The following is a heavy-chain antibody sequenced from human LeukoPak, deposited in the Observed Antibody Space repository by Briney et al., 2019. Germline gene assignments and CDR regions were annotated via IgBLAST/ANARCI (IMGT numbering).Heavy chain of an antibody. D-gene: IGHD6-19*01. Sequence: GGSLRLSCAASGFTFSSYAMSWVRQAPGKGLEWISAISGSGGSTYYADSVKGRFTISRDNSKNTLYLQMNSLRAEDTAVYYCAKGDSSGWYFDYWGQGTLVTVSS. CDR2: ISGSGGST. CDR3: AKGDSSGWYFDY. V-gene: IGHV3-23*01. J-gene: IGHJ4*02. CDR1: GFTFSSYA.